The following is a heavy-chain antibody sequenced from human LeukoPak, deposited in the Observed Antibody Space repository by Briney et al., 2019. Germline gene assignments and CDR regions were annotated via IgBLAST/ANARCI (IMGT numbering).Heavy chain of an antibody. CDR1: GGSISSSSYY. CDR2: IYYSGST. V-gene: IGHV4-39*07. Sequence: PSETLSLTCTVSGGSISSSSYYWGWIRQPPGKGLEWIGSIYYSGSTYYNPSLKSRVTMSVDTSKNQFSLKLSSVTAADTAVYYCARDDYSNYSNWGQGTLVTVSS. D-gene: IGHD4-11*01. J-gene: IGHJ4*02. CDR3: ARDDYSNYSN.